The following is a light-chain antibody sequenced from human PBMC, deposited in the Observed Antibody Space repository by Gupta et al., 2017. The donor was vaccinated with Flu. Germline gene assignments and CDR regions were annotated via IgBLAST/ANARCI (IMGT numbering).Light chain of an antibody. CDR3: QQRRNWPLT. V-gene: IGKV3-11*01. J-gene: IGKJ4*01. CDR2: DSS. Sequence: GERATLSCRASQSVSSYLAWYQQKPGQAPRLLIYDSSSRATGIPARFSGSGSGTDFTLTISSLEPEDFAVYYCQQRRNWPLTFGGGTKVEIK. CDR1: QSVSSY.